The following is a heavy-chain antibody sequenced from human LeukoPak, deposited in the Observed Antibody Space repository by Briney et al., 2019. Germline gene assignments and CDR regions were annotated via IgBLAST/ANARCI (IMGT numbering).Heavy chain of an antibody. V-gene: IGHV4-4*02. Sequence: PSGTLSLTCAVSGGSISSSNWWSWVRQPPGKGLEWIGEIYHSGSTNYNPSLKSRVTISVDKSKNQFSLKLSSVTAADTAVYYCARVPIVVVVAATLPEYYFDYWDQGTLVTVSS. J-gene: IGHJ4*02. CDR2: IYHSGST. CDR1: GGSISSSNW. CDR3: ARVPIVVVVAATLPEYYFDY. D-gene: IGHD2-15*01.